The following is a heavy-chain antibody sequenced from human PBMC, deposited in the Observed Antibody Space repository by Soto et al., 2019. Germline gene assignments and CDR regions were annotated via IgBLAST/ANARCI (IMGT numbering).Heavy chain of an antibody. J-gene: IGHJ6*03. Sequence: PGGSRRLSWAASGGTFSSHGMHWVRRAPGKGLEWVAVIWYDGSNKYYADFVTGRFTISRDNSQNTLSLHMNSLRAQDTAVYYCARDPMLFSSAPNPQYYYYSYLDVWGQGTTVTVSS. D-gene: IGHD3-10*02. V-gene: IGHV3-33*01. CDR3: ARDPMLFSSAPNPQYYYYSYLDV. CDR1: GGTFSSHG. CDR2: IWYDGSNK.